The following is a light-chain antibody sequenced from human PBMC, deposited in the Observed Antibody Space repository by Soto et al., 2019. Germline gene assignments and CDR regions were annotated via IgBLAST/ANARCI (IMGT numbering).Light chain of an antibody. V-gene: IGKV3-20*01. J-gene: IGKJ1*01. CDR2: GAS. CDR3: QQYNSSPRT. Sequence: EMVLTQSPRTLSLSPGERPTLSSRASQSISSSYLAWYQQKPGQAPRLLIYGASSRATGIPDRFSGGGSGTDFTLTISSLQPEDFAVYYCQQYNSSPRTFGQGTKVDIK. CDR1: QSISSSY.